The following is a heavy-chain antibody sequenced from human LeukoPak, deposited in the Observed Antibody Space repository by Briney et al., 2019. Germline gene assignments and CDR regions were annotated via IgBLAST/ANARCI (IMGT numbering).Heavy chain of an antibody. D-gene: IGHD2-15*01. CDR2: MDPKSGNT. Sequence: ASVKVSCKASGYTFTNYDINWVRQATGQGPEWMGWMDPKSGNTGYAQKFQGRVTMTRNTSISTAYMELSSLRSDDTAVYYCARDQDIVVVVAALRQREMGGFDPWGQGTLVTVSS. V-gene: IGHV1-8*01. CDR3: ARDQDIVVVVAALRQREMGGFDP. CDR1: GYTFTNYD. J-gene: IGHJ5*02.